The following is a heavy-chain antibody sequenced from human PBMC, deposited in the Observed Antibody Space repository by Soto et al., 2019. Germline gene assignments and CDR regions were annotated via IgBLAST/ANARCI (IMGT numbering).Heavy chain of an antibody. CDR3: AKSLSAIPGDS. Sequence: EVQLVESGGGLVQSGGSLRLSCAASGFTFSSYWMSWVLQGPGKGPEWVANIKQDGREIYYVDSVKGRFTISRDNAKSSLYLQMTSLRAEDAAVYHGAKSLSAIPGDSWGQGTLVTVSS. J-gene: IGHJ4*02. D-gene: IGHD2-2*01. CDR2: IKQDGREI. CDR1: GFTFSSYW. V-gene: IGHV3-7*05.